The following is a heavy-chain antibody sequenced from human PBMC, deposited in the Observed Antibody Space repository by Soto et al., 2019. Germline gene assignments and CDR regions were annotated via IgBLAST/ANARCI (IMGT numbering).Heavy chain of an antibody. CDR3: ARHNTAMALPVSDY. Sequence: QVQLVESGGGVVQPGRSLRLSCAASGFTFRSYAMHWVRQAPGKGLEWVAVISYDGSNKYYAVSVKGRVTISRDNSKNTLDLQMNSLRAEDTAVYYCARHNTAMALPVSDYWGQGTLVTVSS. D-gene: IGHD5-18*01. CDR1: GFTFRSYA. CDR2: ISYDGSNK. V-gene: IGHV3-30-3*01. J-gene: IGHJ4*02.